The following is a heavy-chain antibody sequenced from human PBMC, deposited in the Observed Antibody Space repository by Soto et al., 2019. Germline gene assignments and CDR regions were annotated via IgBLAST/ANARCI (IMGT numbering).Heavy chain of an antibody. CDR1: GFTFSHYW. J-gene: IGHJ6*02. V-gene: IGHV3-7*03. Sequence: EVHLVESGGGLLQPGGSLRLSCAASGFTFSHYWMTWVRQAPGQGLEWVANIKEDGREKYYVDSVKGRFTISRDNAKNTVYLQTNSLRVEDTTMYYCARVRSQCVGAVYIHYYGMDVWGLGTTVTVSS. CDR3: ARVRSQCVGAVYIHYYGMDV. CDR2: IKEDGREK. D-gene: IGHD3-3*01.